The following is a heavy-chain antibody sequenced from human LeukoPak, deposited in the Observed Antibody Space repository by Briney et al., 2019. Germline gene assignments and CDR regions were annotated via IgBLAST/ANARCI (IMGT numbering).Heavy chain of an antibody. Sequence: GASVKVSCKASGGTFSSYAISWVRQAPGQGLEWMGGIIPVFGTADYAQKFQGRVTITRDTSASTAYMELSSLRSEDMAVYYCARVPTTGTRWFDPWGQGTLVTVSS. V-gene: IGHV1-69*05. CDR2: IIPVFGTA. D-gene: IGHD1-1*01. CDR3: ARVPTTGTRWFDP. J-gene: IGHJ5*02. CDR1: GGTFSSYA.